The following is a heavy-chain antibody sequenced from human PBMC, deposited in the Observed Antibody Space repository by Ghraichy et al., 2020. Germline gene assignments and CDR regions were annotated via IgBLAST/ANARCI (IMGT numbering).Heavy chain of an antibody. Sequence: SETLSLTCTVAGGSISSSSYYWGWIRQPPGKGLEWIAIIYYSGTTYYNPSLKSRVIISVDTSKSQFSLRLSSVTAADTAVYYCARRMGGYYFDYWGQGTLVTVSS. CDR1: GGSISSSSYY. CDR3: ARRMGGYYFDY. D-gene: IGHD3-16*01. V-gene: IGHV4-39*01. CDR2: IYYSGTT. J-gene: IGHJ4*02.